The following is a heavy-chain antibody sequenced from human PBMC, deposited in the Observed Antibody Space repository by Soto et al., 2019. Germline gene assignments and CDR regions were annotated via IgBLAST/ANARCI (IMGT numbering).Heavy chain of an antibody. J-gene: IGHJ4*02. CDR1: GFAFSSYG. Sequence: QVQLVESGGVVVQPGGSLRLSCATSGFAFSSYGMHWVRQAPGKGLEWVAVVRLDAINKYYADSVKGRFTISRDNSKCMVYLQMNRLSPDDTAVYYCAKLPNCGGDCYFDYWGQGTLGTVSP. CDR3: AKLPNCGGDCYFDY. CDR2: VRLDAINK. D-gene: IGHD2-21*02. V-gene: IGHV3-30*02.